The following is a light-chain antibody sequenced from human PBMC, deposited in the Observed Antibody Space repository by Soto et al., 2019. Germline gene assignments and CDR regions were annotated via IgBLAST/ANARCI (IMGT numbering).Light chain of an antibody. CDR2: EDT. CDR3: SSYADSNNFVV. V-gene: IGLV2-8*01. J-gene: IGLJ2*01. Sequence: QSVLTQPPSASGSPGQSVTISCTGTSSDVGGYNFVSWYQHHPGKAPKLMIYEDTKRPSGVTDRFSGSKSGNTASLTVSGLQAEYEADYYCSSYADSNNFVVFGRGTKVTVL. CDR1: SSDVGGYNF.